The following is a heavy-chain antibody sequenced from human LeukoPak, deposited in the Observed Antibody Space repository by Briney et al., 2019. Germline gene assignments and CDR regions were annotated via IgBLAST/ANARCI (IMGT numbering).Heavy chain of an antibody. J-gene: IGHJ4*02. D-gene: IGHD6-13*01. CDR3: AKVGSNCFDY. CDR2: IRYDESNK. CDR1: GFTFSSYG. Sequence: PGGSLRLSCAASGFTFSSYGMHWVSQAPGKGLEWVAFIRYDESNKYYADSVKGRFTISRDNSKNTLYLQMNSLRAEDTAVYYCAKVGSNCFDYWGQGTLVTVSS. V-gene: IGHV3-30*02.